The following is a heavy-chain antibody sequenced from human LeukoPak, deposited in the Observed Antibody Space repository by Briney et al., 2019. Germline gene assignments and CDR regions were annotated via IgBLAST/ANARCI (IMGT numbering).Heavy chain of an antibody. J-gene: IGHJ4*02. D-gene: IGHD5-18*01. CDR1: GFTVSNIY. Sequence: GGSLRLSCAASGFTVSNIYMTWVRQAPGKGLEWVSVIYSGGSTYYADSVKGRFTISRDNSKNTLYLQMNSLRAEDTAVYYCAAWGDSYGYYFDYWGQGTLVTVSS. CDR2: IYSGGST. CDR3: AAWGDSYGYYFDY. V-gene: IGHV3-53*05.